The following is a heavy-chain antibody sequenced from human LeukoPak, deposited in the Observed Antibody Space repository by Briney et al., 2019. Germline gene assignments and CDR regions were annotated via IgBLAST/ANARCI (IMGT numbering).Heavy chain of an antibody. CDR1: GFTFSSYG. J-gene: IGHJ4*02. V-gene: IGHV3-30*02. D-gene: IGHD2-2*01. CDR2: IRYDGSNK. CDR3: AKDESYCSSPSCYGNHFDY. Sequence: GGSLRLSCAASGFTFSSYGMHWVRQAPGKGLEWVAFIRYDGSNKYYADSVKGRFTISRDNSKNTLYLQMNSLRAEDTAVYYCAKDESYCSSPSCYGNHFDYWGQGTLVTVSS.